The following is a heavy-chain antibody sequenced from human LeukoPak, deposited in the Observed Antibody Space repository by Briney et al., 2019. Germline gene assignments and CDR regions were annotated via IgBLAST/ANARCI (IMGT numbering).Heavy chain of an antibody. D-gene: IGHD3-10*01. CDR1: GGSISNTNW. Sequence: PSGTLSLTCGVSGGSISNTNWWTWVRQPPGKGLEWIGEIYHSGSTNYNPSLKSRATISVDKSKNQFSLKLSSVTAADTAVYYCARTSRINMVLDPWGQGTLVTVSS. J-gene: IGHJ5*02. V-gene: IGHV4-4*02. CDR3: ARTSRINMVLDP. CDR2: IYHSGST.